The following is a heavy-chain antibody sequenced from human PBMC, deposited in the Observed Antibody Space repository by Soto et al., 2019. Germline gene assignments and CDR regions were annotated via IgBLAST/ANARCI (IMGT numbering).Heavy chain of an antibody. CDR2: ISGSGGST. CDR1: GCTFSSYA. D-gene: IGHD6-13*01. Sequence: GGSLRLSCAASGCTFSSYAMSWVRQAPGKGLEWVSAISGSGGSTYYADSVKGRFTISRDNSKNTLYLQMNSLRAEDTAVYYCAKVILSGALGSSWYPPGMDAWGRGTTVAVSS. V-gene: IGHV3-23*01. CDR3: AKVILSGALGSSWYPPGMDA. J-gene: IGHJ6*02.